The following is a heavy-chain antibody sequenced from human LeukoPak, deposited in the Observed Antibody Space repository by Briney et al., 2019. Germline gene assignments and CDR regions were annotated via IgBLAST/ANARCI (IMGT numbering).Heavy chain of an antibody. J-gene: IGHJ5*02. CDR3: AREVVGSSWYGGWFDP. CDR2: MNPNSGHA. D-gene: IGHD6-13*01. V-gene: IGHV1-8*01. CDR1: AYTFTTSD. Sequence: ASVKVSCKASAYTFTTSDINWVRQAAGQGLEWMGWMNPNSGHAGYAQRFQGRVTMTRNTSISTAYMELSSLRSDDTAVYYCAREVVGSSWYGGWFDPWGQGTLVTVSS.